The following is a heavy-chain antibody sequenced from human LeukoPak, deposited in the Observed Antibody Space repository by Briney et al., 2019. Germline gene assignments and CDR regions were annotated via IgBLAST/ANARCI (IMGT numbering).Heavy chain of an antibody. Sequence: GGSLRLSCTGSGFTFSNAWMNWVRQAPGKGLEWVSYISSSGSTIYYADSVKGRFTISRDNAKNSLYLQMNSLRAEDTAVYYCARGDSGSYYFDYWGQGTLVTVSS. CDR2: ISSSGSTI. D-gene: IGHD1-26*01. V-gene: IGHV3-48*04. CDR3: ARGDSGSYYFDY. J-gene: IGHJ4*02. CDR1: GFTFSNAW.